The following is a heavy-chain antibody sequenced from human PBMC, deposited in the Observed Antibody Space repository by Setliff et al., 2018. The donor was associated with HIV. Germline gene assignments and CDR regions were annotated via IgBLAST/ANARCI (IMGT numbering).Heavy chain of an antibody. CDR1: GFTFSSYW. J-gene: IGHJ6*02. CDR2: ISSSDSTI. D-gene: IGHD3-10*01. Sequence: GGSLRLSCAASGFTFSSYWMSWVRQAPGKGLEWVSYISSSDSTIYYVDSVKGRFTISRDNAKKSLYLQMNSLRAEDTAVYYCARATVRGATYGMDVWGQGTTVTVSS. CDR3: ARATVRGATYGMDV. V-gene: IGHV3-48*04.